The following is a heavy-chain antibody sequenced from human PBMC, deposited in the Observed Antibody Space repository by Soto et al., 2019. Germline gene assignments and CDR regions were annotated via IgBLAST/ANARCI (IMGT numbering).Heavy chain of an antibody. CDR3: AVWYYDILTGYYGFDY. D-gene: IGHD3-9*01. V-gene: IGHV3-48*03. Sequence: EVQLVESGGGLVQPGGSLRLSCAASGFTFGSYEMNWVRQAPGKGLEWVSYISSSGSTIYYADSVKGRFTISRDNAKNSLYLQMNSLRAEDTAVYYCAVWYYDILTGYYGFDYWGQGTLVTVSS. CDR2: ISSSGSTI. J-gene: IGHJ4*02. CDR1: GFTFGSYE.